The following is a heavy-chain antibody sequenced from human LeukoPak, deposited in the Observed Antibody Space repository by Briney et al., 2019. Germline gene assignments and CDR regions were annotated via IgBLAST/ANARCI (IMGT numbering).Heavy chain of an antibody. J-gene: IGHJ3*02. CDR1: GFTFSSYA. CDR2: ISGSGGST. D-gene: IGHD6-19*01. Sequence: GGSLRLSCAASGFTFSSYAMSWVRQAPGKGLEWVSAISGSGGSTYYADSVKGRFTISRDNSKNTLYLQMNSLRAEDTAVYYCAKTGDSSGWYPPLGAFDIWGQGTMVTVSS. CDR3: AKTGDSSGWYPPLGAFDI. V-gene: IGHV3-23*01.